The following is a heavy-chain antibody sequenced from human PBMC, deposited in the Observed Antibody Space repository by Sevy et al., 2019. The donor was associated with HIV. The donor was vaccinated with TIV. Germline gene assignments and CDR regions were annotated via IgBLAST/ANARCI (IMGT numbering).Heavy chain of an antibody. J-gene: IGHJ4*02. Sequence: GGSLRLSCAASGFTFSKYSMSWVRQPPGKGLEWVSTLSFGCGEINYANSVKGRLTNSSDNSKSSVYLQMNNLRPEDTAVYYCAREGCTKPHDYWGQGTLVTVSS. CDR1: GFTFSKYS. V-gene: IGHV3-23*01. CDR2: LSFGCGEI. CDR3: AREGCTKPHDY. D-gene: IGHD2-8*01.